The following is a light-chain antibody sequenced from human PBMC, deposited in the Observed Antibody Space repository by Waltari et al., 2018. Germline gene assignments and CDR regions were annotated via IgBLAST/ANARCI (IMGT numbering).Light chain of an antibody. V-gene: IGLV2-11*01. CDR3: CSYTGSSFV. Sequence: QSALTQPRSVSGSPGQSVTIPCTGTSSDLGGSHYVSWYQQHPGKAPKSMIYDVTKRPSGVPDRFSGSKSGNTASLTISGLQAEDEADYYCCSYTGSSFVFGTGTKVTVL. CDR2: DVT. J-gene: IGLJ1*01. CDR1: SSDLGGSHY.